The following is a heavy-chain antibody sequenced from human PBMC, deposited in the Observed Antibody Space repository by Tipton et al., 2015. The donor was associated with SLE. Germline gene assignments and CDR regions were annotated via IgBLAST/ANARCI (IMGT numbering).Heavy chain of an antibody. V-gene: IGHV4-59*01. J-gene: IGHJ1*01. CDR2: IYYSGST. CDR3: ARDTLREPGYFQH. CDR1: GGSISSYY. D-gene: IGHD3-16*01. Sequence: TLSLTCTVSGGSISSYYWSWIRQPPGKGLEWIGYIYYSGSTNYNPSLKSRVTISVDTSKNQFSLKLSSVTAADTAVYYCARDTLREPGYFQHWGQGTPVTVSS.